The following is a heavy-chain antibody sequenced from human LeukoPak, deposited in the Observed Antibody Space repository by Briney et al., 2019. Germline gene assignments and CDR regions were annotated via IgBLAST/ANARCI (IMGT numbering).Heavy chain of an antibody. D-gene: IGHD5-18*01. CDR3: AKDQGYSYVVDYYYMDV. V-gene: IGHV3-30*02. CDR1: GFTFSSYG. Sequence: GGSLRLSCAASGFTFSSYGMHWVRQAPGKGLEWVAFIRYDGSNKYYADSVKGRFTISRDNSKNTLYLQMNSLRAEDTAVYYRAKDQGYSYVVDYYYMDVWGKGTTVTVSS. J-gene: IGHJ6*03. CDR2: IRYDGSNK.